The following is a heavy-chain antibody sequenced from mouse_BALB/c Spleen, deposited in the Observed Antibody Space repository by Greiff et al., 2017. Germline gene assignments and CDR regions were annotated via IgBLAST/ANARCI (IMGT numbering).Heavy chain of an antibody. D-gene: IGHD2-4*01. J-gene: IGHJ2*01. CDR3: AREGDYDGYFDY. CDR2: ISSGSSTI. Sequence: EVMLVESGGGLVQPGGSRKLSCAASGFTFSSFGMHWVRQAPEKGLEWVAYISSGSSTIYYADTVKGRFTISRDNPKNTLFLQMTSLRSEDTAMYYCAREGDYDGYFDYWGQGTTLTVSS. CDR1: GFTFSSFG. V-gene: IGHV5-17*02.